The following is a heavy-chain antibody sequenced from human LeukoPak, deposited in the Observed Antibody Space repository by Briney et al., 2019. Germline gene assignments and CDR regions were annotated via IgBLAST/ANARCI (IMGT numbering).Heavy chain of an antibody. CDR1: GFTFSSYW. J-gene: IGHJ1*01. V-gene: IGHV3-7*01. CDR2: IKQDGSEK. Sequence: GGSLRLSCAASGFTFSSYWMSWVRQAPGKGLEWVANIKQDGSEKYYVDSVKGRFTISRDNAKSSLYLQMNSLRAEDTAVYYCARRSSGWYGAEYFQHWGQGTLVTVSS. CDR3: ARRSSGWYGAEYFQH. D-gene: IGHD6-19*01.